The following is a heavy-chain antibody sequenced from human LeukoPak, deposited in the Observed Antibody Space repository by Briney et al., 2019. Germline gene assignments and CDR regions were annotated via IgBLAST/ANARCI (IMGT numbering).Heavy chain of an antibody. Sequence: SETLSLTCTASGGSISSGGYYWSWIRQHPGKGLEWIGYIYYSGSTYYNPSLKSRVTISVDTSKNQFSLKLSSVTAADTAVYYCASTTVTTGVRYYFDYWGQGTLVTVSS. D-gene: IGHD4-17*01. J-gene: IGHJ4*02. CDR1: GGSISSGGYY. CDR3: ASTTVTTGVRYYFDY. CDR2: IYYSGST. V-gene: IGHV4-31*03.